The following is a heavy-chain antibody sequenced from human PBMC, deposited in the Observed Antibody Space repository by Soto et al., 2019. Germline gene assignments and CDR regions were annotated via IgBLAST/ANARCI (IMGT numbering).Heavy chain of an antibody. J-gene: IGHJ1*01. CDR3: ATDVTPLYCSGGSCQLKAPGYFQH. Sequence: QVQLVQSGAEVKKPGASVKVSCKVSGYTLTELSMHWVRQAPGKGLEWMGGFDPEDGETIYAQKFQGRVTMTEDTSTDTAYMELSSLRSEDTAVYYCATDVTPLYCSGGSCQLKAPGYFQHWGQGTLVTVSS. CDR1: GYTLTELS. CDR2: FDPEDGET. D-gene: IGHD2-15*01. V-gene: IGHV1-24*01.